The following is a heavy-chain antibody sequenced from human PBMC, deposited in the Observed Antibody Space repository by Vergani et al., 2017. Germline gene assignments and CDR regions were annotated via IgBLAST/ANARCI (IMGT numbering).Heavy chain of an antibody. CDR2: IFDDGAT. CDR3: ARMGYSRAPPWWFDL. D-gene: IGHD2-21*01. CDR1: HASMNGFF. Sequence: QIQLQESGPGVVKPSETLCLVCTVSHASMNGFFWGWVRQPAGKGLEWMGRIFDDGATYYDPSLEGRVTMSVDVSKNQFSLKLTSLTAADTAVYFCARMGYSRAPPWWFDLWGQGTLVTVSS. J-gene: IGHJ4*02. V-gene: IGHV4-4*07.